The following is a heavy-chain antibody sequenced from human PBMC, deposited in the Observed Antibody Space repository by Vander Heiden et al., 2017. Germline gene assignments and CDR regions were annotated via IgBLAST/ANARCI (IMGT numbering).Heavy chain of an antibody. CDR3: ARGYCSSTSCSSYYYYYGMDV. J-gene: IGHJ6*02. CDR2: IWYDGSNK. CDR1: GFTFSSYG. V-gene: IGHV3-33*01. D-gene: IGHD2-2*01. Sequence: QVQLVESGGGVVQPGRSLRPSCAASGFTFSSYGMHWVRQAPGKGLEWVAVIWYDGSNKYYADSVKGRFTISRDNSKNTLYLQMNSLRVEDTAVYYCARGYCSSTSCSSYYYYYGMDVWGQGTTVTVSS.